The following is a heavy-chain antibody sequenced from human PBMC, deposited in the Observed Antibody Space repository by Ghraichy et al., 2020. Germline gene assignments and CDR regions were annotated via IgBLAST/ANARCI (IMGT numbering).Heavy chain of an antibody. Sequence: GGSLRLSCAASGFTFSSYAMHWVRQAPGKGLEWVAVISYDGSNKYYVDSVKGRFTISRDNSKNTLYLQMNSLRAEDTAVYYCARGNLFMVRGDDRWHWGQGTLVTVSS. V-gene: IGHV3-30*04. CDR3: ARGNLFMVRGDDRWH. CDR1: GFTFSSYA. J-gene: IGHJ4*02. CDR2: ISYDGSNK. D-gene: IGHD3-10*01.